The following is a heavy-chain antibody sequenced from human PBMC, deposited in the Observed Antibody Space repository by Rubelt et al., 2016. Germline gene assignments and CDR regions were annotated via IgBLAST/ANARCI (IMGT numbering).Heavy chain of an antibody. V-gene: IGHV4-39*01. D-gene: IGHD5-12*01. CDR1: GGSISSSSYY. CDR3: ARGEYSGYDFLD. J-gene: IGHJ4*02. CDR2: IYYSGST. Sequence: QLQLQESGPGLVKPSETLSLTCTVSGGSISSSSYYWGWIRQPPGKGLEWIGSIYYSGSTYYNPSLKSRVTISVDTSKNQFSLKLSSVTAADTAVYYCARGEYSGYDFLDWGQGTLVTVSS.